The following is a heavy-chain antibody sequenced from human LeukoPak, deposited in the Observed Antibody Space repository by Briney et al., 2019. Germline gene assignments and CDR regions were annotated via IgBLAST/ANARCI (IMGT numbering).Heavy chain of an antibody. V-gene: IGHV1-8*03. Sequence: ASVKVSCKASGYTFTSYDINWVRQATGQGLEWMGWMNPNSGNTGYAQKFQGRVTITRNTSTSTAYMELSSLRSEDTAVYYCARDLVVAPARHYYMDVWGKGTTVTVSS. CDR2: MNPNSGNT. D-gene: IGHD2-2*01. J-gene: IGHJ6*03. CDR1: GYTFTSYD. CDR3: ARDLVVAPARHYYMDV.